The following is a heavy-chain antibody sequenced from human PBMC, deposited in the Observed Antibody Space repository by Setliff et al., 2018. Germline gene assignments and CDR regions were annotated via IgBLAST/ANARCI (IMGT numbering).Heavy chain of an antibody. CDR3: TSSIVVVPATRPHMDV. D-gene: IGHD2-2*01. J-gene: IGHJ6*03. CDR2: IKQDGSEK. Sequence: PGGSLRLSCAASGFTFSNYWMSWVRQAPGKGLEWVANIKQDGSEKYYVDSVKGRFTISRDNAKNSLYLQMKSLTVDDTAVYYCTSSIVVVPATRPHMDVWGKGITVTVSS. V-gene: IGHV3-7*01. CDR1: GFTFSNYW.